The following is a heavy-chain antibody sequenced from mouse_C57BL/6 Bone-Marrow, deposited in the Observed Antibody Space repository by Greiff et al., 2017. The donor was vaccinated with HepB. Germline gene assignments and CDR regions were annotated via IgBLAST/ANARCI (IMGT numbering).Heavy chain of an antibody. Sequence: VHVKQSGPELVKPGASVKMSCKASGYTFTDYYMHWVKQKPGKGLEWIGEIYPGSGNTYYNEKFKGKATLTADTSSSTAYMQLSSLTSVLPKSYDGYPAYWGQGTLVTVSA. V-gene: IGHV1-83*01. J-gene: IGHJ3*01. CDR1: YTFTDYYM. CDR3: PAY. D-gene: IGHD2-3*01. CDR2: YPGSGNTY.